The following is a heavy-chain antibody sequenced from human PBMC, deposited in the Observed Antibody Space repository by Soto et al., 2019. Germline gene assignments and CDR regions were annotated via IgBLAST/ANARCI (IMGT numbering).Heavy chain of an antibody. CDR2: ISSNGSNK. CDR1: GFTFSSYA. V-gene: IGHV3-64*04. Sequence: GGSLRLSCSASGFTFSSYAMHWVRQAPGKGLEYFSAISSNGSNKYYADSVKGRFTISRDNFKNTLYLQMNSLRAEDTAVYYCAKGPYDILTGYQVDYWGQGTLVTVSS. D-gene: IGHD3-9*01. J-gene: IGHJ4*02. CDR3: AKGPYDILTGYQVDY.